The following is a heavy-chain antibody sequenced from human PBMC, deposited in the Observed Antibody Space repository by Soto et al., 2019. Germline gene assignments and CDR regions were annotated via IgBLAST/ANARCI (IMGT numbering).Heavy chain of an antibody. CDR2: IYYSGST. V-gene: IGHV4-31*01. Sequence: QVQLQESGPGLVKPSQTLSLTCTVSGGSISSGGYYWSWIRQHPGKGLEWIGYIYYSGSTYYNPSRKXXVXIXXDTSKNQFSLKLSSVTAADTAVYYCARGDPDAFDIWGQGTMVTVSS. CDR1: GGSISSGGYY. J-gene: IGHJ3*02. CDR3: ARGDPDAFDI.